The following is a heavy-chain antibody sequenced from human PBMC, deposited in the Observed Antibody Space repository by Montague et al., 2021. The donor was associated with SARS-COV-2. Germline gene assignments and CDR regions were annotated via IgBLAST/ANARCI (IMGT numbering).Heavy chain of an antibody. CDR3: ARASLAWLDY. CDR1: GFSLSTSGMC. Sequence: VKPTQTLTLTCTFSGFSLSTSGMCVSWIRQPPGKALEWLARIDWDDDKYYSTSLKTSLTISKDTSKNQVVLTMTNMDPVDTATYYCARASLAWLDYWGQGTLVTVSS. D-gene: IGHD5-24*01. V-gene: IGHV2-70*11. CDR2: IDWDDDK. J-gene: IGHJ4*02.